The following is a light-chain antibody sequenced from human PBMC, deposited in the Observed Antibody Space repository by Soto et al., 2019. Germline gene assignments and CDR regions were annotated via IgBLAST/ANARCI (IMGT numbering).Light chain of an antibody. V-gene: IGKV3-11*01. CDR3: QQRSTWPPWT. CDR1: QSISNY. Sequence: EIVLTQSPATLSLSPGESATLSCRASQSISNYLAWYQQKPGQAPRLVIYTASSRATGIPARFSGSGSGTDFTPTISSLEPEDFAVYYCQQRSTWPPWTFGQGTKVEIK. J-gene: IGKJ1*01. CDR2: TAS.